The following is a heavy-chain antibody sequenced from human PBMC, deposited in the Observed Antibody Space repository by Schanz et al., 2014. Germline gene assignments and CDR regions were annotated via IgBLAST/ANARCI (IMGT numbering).Heavy chain of an antibody. V-gene: IGHV3-7*02. CDR3: VSQTGSPNY. CDR2: IKHDGSVK. D-gene: IGHD6-13*01. Sequence: EVQLLESGGGLVQPGGSLRLSCLASGFAFSDYCMSWVRQAPGKGPEWVANIKHDGSVKDYVDSVEGRFTISRDNAKRSLFLQMNSLRVEDTAVYFCVSQTGSPNYWGQGTLVTVSS. J-gene: IGHJ4*02. CDR1: GFAFSDYC.